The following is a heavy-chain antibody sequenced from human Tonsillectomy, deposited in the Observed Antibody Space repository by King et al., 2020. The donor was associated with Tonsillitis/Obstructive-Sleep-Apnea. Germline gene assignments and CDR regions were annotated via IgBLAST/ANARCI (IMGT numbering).Heavy chain of an antibody. CDR2: IYPGDSET. CDR1: GYRFTRDW. J-gene: IGHJ5*02. D-gene: IGHD3-16*01. CDR3: ARGGDALDWFDL. Sequence: QLVQSGAEVKKPGESLKISCKGSGYRFTRDWIVWVRQMPGKGLEWMGIIYPGDSETRYSPSFQGQVTISADESISTAYLQWSTLKASDTAMYYCARGGDALDWFDLWGQGTLVTVSS. V-gene: IGHV5-51*01.